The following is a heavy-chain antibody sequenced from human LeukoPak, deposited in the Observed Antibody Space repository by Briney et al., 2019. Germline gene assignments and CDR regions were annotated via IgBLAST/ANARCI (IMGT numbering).Heavy chain of an antibody. CDR1: GGSISSYY. J-gene: IGHJ6*03. CDR2: IYTSGST. V-gene: IGHV4-4*07. Sequence: SETLSLTCTVSGGSISSYYWSWIRQPAGKGLEWIGRIYTSGSTNYNPSLKRRVTISVETSKNQFSQKMSSVAAADTAVYYCARDKYSGSYPTYYYYYYMDVWGKGTTVTISS. D-gene: IGHD1-26*01. CDR3: ARDKYSGSYPTYYYYYYMDV.